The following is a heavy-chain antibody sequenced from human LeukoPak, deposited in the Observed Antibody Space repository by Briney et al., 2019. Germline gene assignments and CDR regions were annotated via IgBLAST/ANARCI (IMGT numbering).Heavy chain of an antibody. V-gene: IGHV3-21*01. CDR1: GFTFSSYS. CDR3: ARGAMAGTGVKY. D-gene: IGHD6-19*01. J-gene: IGHJ4*02. Sequence: PGGSLRLSCAASGFTFSSYSMNWVRQAPGKGLEWVSSISSSSSYIYYADSVKGRLTISRDNAKNSLYLQMNSLRAEDTAVYYCARGAMAGTGVKYWGQGTLVTVSS. CDR2: ISSSSSYI.